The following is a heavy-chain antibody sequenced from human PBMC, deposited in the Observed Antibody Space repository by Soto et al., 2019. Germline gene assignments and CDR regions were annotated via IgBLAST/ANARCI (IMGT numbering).Heavy chain of an antibody. J-gene: IGHJ5*02. CDR2: IYYSGST. V-gene: IGHV4-31*03. Sequence: PSETLSLTCTVSGGSISSGGYYWSWIRPHPGKGLEWIGYIYYSGSTYYNPSLKSRVTISVDTSKNQFSLKLSSVTTADKAQDYCARDSTITGTTSFPWGQGTLVTVSS. CDR3: ARDSTITGTTSFP. D-gene: IGHD1-7*01. CDR1: GGSISSGGYY.